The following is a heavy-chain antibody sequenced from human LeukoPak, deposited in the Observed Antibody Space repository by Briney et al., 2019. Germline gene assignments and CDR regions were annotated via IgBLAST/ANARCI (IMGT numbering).Heavy chain of an antibody. D-gene: IGHD6-13*01. V-gene: IGHV4-59*01. Sequence: PSETLSLTCTVSGGSISSYYWSWIRQPPGKGLEWIGYIYYSGSTNYNPSLKSRVTISVDTSKNQFSLKLSSVTAAGTAAYYCARVPGRSSSWTLDYWGQGTLVTVSS. CDR3: ARVPGRSSSWTLDY. CDR1: GGSISSYY. CDR2: IYYSGST. J-gene: IGHJ4*02.